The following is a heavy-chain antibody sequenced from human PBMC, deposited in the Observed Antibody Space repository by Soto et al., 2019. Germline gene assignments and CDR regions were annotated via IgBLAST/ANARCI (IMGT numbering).Heavy chain of an antibody. CDR1: GFNFRNYV. CDR2: LSGSGGSI. CDR3: IAMDPHFDY. V-gene: IGHV3-23*01. D-gene: IGHD2-21*01. J-gene: IGHJ4*02. Sequence: PGGSLRLSCAASGFNFRNYVMSWVRQAPGKGLEWVSGLSGSGGSIYYAESVKGRFTISRDNSKSTLYLQMDSLRAEDTAVYYCIAMDPHFDYWGQGTLVTVSS.